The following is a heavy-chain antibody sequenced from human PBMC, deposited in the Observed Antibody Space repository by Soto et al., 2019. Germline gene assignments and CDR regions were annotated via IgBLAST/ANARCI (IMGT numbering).Heavy chain of an antibody. CDR3: AIQRAGSSSCFAY. V-gene: IGHV4-31*03. D-gene: IGHD6-6*01. CDR2: IYYRGST. Sequence: QVQLQESGPGLVKPSQTLSLTCTVSGGYISSGGDSWSWIRQHPGKGLEWIGYIYYRGSTYYNPSLTSRVTRSVDTSKNQFSLKLSSVTAADTAGDYWAIQRAGSSSCFAYWGQGTLVTVSS. J-gene: IGHJ4*02. CDR1: GGYISSGGDS.